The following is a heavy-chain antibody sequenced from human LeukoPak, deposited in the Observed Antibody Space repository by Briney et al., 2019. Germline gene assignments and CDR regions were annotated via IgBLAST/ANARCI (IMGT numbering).Heavy chain of an antibody. CDR2: ISSSSSYI. CDR3: ARGDSSGYYLDYFDY. J-gene: IGHJ4*02. V-gene: IGHV3-21*01. CDR1: GFTFSSYS. D-gene: IGHD3-22*01. Sequence: GGSLRLSCATSGFTFSSYSMNWVRQAPGKGLEWVSSISSSSSYIYYADSVKGRFTISRDNAKNSPYLQMNSLRAEDTAVYYCARGDSSGYYLDYFDYWGQGTLVTVSS.